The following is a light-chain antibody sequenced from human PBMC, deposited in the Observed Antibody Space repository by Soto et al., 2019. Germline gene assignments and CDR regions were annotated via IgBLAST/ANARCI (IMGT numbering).Light chain of an antibody. CDR1: LSVSNY. V-gene: IGKV3-11*01. CDR3: QQRSDWPPLT. CDR2: DAS. J-gene: IGKJ4*01. Sequence: EIVLTQSPATLSLSPGERATLSCRASLSVSNYLAWYQQKPGQAPRLLIYDASNRATGIPARFSGSGSGTDFTLTISSLEPEDVAVYYCQQRSDWPPLTFGGGTKVEIK.